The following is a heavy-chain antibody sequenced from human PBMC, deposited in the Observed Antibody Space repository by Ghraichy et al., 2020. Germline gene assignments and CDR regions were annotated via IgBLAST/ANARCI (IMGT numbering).Heavy chain of an antibody. CDR3: ASWAGDSSSWYYFDF. D-gene: IGHD6-13*01. CDR1: GFTFSSYA. Sequence: GSLRLSCAASGFTFSSYAMHWVRQAPGKGLEYVSGISSNGGSTYYANSVKGRFTISRDNSKNTLYLQMGSLRAEDMAVYYCASWAGDSSSWYYFDFWGQGTLVTVSS. V-gene: IGHV3-64*01. J-gene: IGHJ4*02. CDR2: ISSNGGST.